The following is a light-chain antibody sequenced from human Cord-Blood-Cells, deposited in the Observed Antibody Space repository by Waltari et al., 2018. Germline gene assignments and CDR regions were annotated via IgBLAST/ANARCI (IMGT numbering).Light chain of an antibody. CDR1: QDIDVD. V-gene: IGKV5-2*01. CDR2: EAT. Sequence: TTLTPSPVLMSATPGDKVNISCQASQDIDVDMNWYQQQPGEASIFIIQEATTLVPGISPRFSGSGYGTDFTLTNNNVESEDAAYYYCLQHDNFPYTFGQGTKLEIK. CDR3: LQHDNFPYT. J-gene: IGKJ2*01.